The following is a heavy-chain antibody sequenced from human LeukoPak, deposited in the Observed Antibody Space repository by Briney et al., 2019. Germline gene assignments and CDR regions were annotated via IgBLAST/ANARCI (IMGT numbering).Heavy chain of an antibody. Sequence: PSETLSLTCAVSGGSISSGGYSWSWIRQPPGKGLEWIGYIYHSGSTYYNPSLKSRVTISVDRSKNQFSLKLCSVTAADTAVYYCARGGVVVVAALDYWGQGTLVTVSS. D-gene: IGHD2-15*01. J-gene: IGHJ4*02. CDR3: ARGGVVVVAALDY. V-gene: IGHV4-30-2*01. CDR2: IYHSGST. CDR1: GGSISSGGYS.